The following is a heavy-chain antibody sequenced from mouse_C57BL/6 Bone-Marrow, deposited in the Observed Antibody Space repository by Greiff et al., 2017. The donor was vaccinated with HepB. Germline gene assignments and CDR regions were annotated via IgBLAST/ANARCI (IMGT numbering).Heavy chain of an antibody. CDR1: GYTFTSYW. Sequence: VQLQQPGAELVRPGSSVKLSCKASGYTFTSYWMHWVKQRPIQGLEWIGNIDPSDSETHYNQKFKDKATLTVDKSSSTAYMQLSSLTSEDSAVDYCASWADGYYLYWYFDVWGTGTTVTVSS. J-gene: IGHJ1*03. CDR3: ASWADGYYLYWYFDV. V-gene: IGHV1-52*01. D-gene: IGHD2-3*01. CDR2: IDPSDSET.